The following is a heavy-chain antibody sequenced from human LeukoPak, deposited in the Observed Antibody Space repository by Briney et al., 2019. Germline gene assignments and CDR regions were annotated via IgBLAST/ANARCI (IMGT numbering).Heavy chain of an antibody. V-gene: IGHV5-10-1*01. Sequence: GESLRISCKGSGYSFTSYWISWVRQMPGKGLEWRGRIDPSDSYTNYSPSFQGHVTISADKSISTAYLQWSSLKASDTAMYYCARHLTLGVVPAAIDHYYYGMDVWGKGTTVTVSS. J-gene: IGHJ6*04. CDR2: IDPSDSYT. CDR3: ARHLTLGVVPAAIDHYYYGMDV. CDR1: GYSFTSYW. D-gene: IGHD2-2*01.